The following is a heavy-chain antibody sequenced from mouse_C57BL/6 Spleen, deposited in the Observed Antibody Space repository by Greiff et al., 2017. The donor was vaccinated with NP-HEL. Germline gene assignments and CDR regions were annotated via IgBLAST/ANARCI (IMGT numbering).Heavy chain of an antibody. CDR3: ARRGDGVIDY. D-gene: IGHD2-1*01. J-gene: IGHJ2*01. V-gene: IGHV1-42*01. CDR1: GYSFTGYY. Sequence: VQLKQSGPELVKPGASVKISCKASGYSFTGYYMNWVKQSPEKSLEWIGEINPSTGGTTYNQKFKAKATLTVDKSSSTAYMQLKSLTSEDSAVYYCARRGDGVIDYWGQGTTLTVSS. CDR2: INPSTGGT.